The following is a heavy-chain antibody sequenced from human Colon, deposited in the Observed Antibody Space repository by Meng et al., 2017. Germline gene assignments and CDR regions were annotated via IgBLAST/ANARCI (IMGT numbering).Heavy chain of an antibody. CDR1: GLTFSNYW. CDR2: VNTDGTST. CDR3: ASWAGGSGSYAVFDY. V-gene: IGHV3-74*01. Sequence: GESLKISCAAPGLTFSNYWFHWVRQVPGMGLEWVSRVNTDGTSTVYADSVKGRFTISRDNANNAVYLQMNSLGVEDTAVYYCASWAGGSGSYAVFDYWGQGTLVTVSS. J-gene: IGHJ4*02. D-gene: IGHD3-10*01.